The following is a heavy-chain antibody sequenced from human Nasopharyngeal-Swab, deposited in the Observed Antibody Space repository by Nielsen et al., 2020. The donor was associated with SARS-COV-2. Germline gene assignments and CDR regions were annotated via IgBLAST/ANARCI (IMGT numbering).Heavy chain of an antibody. J-gene: IGHJ3*02. CDR2: ISGSGGST. D-gene: IGHD6-19*01. Sequence: GGSLRLSCAASGFTFSSYAMSWVRQAPGKGLEWVSAISGSGGSTYYADSVKGRFTISRDNSKNTLYLQMNSLRAEDTAVYYCARGQWLGGDAFDIWGQGTMVTVSS. CDR1: GFTFSSYA. CDR3: ARGQWLGGDAFDI. V-gene: IGHV3-23*01.